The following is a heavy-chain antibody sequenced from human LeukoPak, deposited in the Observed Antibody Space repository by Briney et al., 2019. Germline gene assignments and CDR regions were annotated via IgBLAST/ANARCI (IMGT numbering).Heavy chain of an antibody. Sequence: SVKVSCKASGGTFSSYAISWVRQAPGQGLEWMGGIIPIFGTANYAQKFQGRVTITADKSTSTAYMELSSLSSEDTAVYYCARDRYCSSTSCYLVDWGQGTLVTVSS. CDR1: GGTFSSYA. CDR2: IIPIFGTA. D-gene: IGHD2-2*01. J-gene: IGHJ4*02. CDR3: ARDRYCSSTSCYLVD. V-gene: IGHV1-69*06.